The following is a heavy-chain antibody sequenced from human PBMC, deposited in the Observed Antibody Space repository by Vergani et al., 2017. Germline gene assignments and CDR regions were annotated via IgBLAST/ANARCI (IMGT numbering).Heavy chain of an antibody. D-gene: IGHD3-9*01. CDR2: ISYDGNKK. Sequence: QVQLVESGGGVVQPGRSLRLSCAASGFTFSSYAMHWVRQAPGKGLEWVAVISYDGNKKNYADSVKGRFTISRDNSKNTLYLEMNALRAEDTAVYYCARETDTGSSVSYNYYAMDVWGQGTTVSVSS. V-gene: IGHV3-30*04. CDR1: GFTFSSYA. J-gene: IGHJ6*02. CDR3: ARETDTGSSVSYNYYAMDV.